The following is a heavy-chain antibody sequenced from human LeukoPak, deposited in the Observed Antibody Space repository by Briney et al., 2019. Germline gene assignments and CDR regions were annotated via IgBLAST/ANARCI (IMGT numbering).Heavy chain of an antibody. CDR3: ARGDRSSVRFDP. D-gene: IGHD3-10*01. CDR1: GGSISSYY. V-gene: IGHV4-59*08. J-gene: IGHJ5*02. Sequence: PSETLSLTCTVSGGSISSYYWSWIRQPLGKGLEWNGYIYYSGSTNYNPSLKSRVTISVDTSKNQFSLKLSSVTAADTAVYYCARGDRSSVRFDPWGQGTLVTVSS. CDR2: IYYSGST.